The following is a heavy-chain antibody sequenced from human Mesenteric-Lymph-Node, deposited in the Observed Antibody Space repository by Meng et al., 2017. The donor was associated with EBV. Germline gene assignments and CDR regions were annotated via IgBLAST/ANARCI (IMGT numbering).Heavy chain of an antibody. J-gene: IGHJ5*02. D-gene: IGHD3-22*01. CDR3: ARESYYDSRGPWFDP. CDR2: IYQSGST. V-gene: IGHV4-4*02. Sequence: PRLQSGPGLAKPSGTLSLTSAFSGDSISSSNGWSWVRQPPGKGLEWLGEIYQSGSTNYNQSLKSRVTISVDKSKNHFSLKLSSVTAADTAVYYCARESYYDSRGPWFDPWGQGTLVTGSS. CDR1: GDSISSSNG.